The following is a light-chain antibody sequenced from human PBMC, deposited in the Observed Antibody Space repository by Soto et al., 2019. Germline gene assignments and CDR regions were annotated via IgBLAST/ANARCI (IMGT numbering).Light chain of an antibody. V-gene: IGKV3-20*01. Sequence: IVVTQSPGSLSLSPGEGASLSCRTSRNIYSNYLAWYQQKPGQAPRLLIYDASNRATGIPARFSGSGSGTDFSLTISRLEPEDFAVYYCQHYGRSPPWTFGQGTKVDIK. CDR2: DAS. CDR1: RNIYSNY. J-gene: IGKJ1*01. CDR3: QHYGRSPPWT.